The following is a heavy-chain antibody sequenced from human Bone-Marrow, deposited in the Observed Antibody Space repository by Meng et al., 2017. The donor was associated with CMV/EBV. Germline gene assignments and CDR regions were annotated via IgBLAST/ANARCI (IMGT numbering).Heavy chain of an antibody. J-gene: IGHJ4*02. CDR1: GYTFTSYY. D-gene: IGHD3-10*01. CDR3: ARDQSLGYYYGSGSSILY. CDR2: INPSDGST. V-gene: IGHV1-46*01. Sequence: ASVKVSCKASGYTFTSYYMHWVRQAPGQGLEWMGIINPSDGSTSYAQKFQGRVTMTRDTYTSTVYMELSSLRSEDTAVYYCARDQSLGYYYGSGSSILYWGQGTLVTVSS.